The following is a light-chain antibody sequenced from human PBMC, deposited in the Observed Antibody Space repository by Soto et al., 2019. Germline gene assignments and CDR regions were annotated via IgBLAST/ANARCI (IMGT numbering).Light chain of an antibody. CDR1: SSDVGGYNY. V-gene: IGLV2-11*01. J-gene: IGLJ3*02. CDR3: SSYAGAYSGV. CDR2: DVS. Sequence: QSALTQPRSVSGSPGQSVTISCSGTSSDVGGYNYVSWYQHHPGKAPKLMIYDVSKRPSGVPDRFSGSKSGNTASLTISGLQAEDEADYYCSSYAGAYSGVFGGGTKLTVL.